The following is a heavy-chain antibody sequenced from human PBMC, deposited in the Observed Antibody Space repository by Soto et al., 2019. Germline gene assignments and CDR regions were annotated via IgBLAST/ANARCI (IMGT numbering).Heavy chain of an antibody. J-gene: IGHJ4*02. V-gene: IGHV3-66*01. Sequence: EVQLVESGGGLVQPGGSLRLSCAASGFTVSSNYMSWVRQAPGKGLEWGAVIYSGGSTYYADSVKGRCTISRDNPKNTLYLQMNSLRSQETDVYYCARGKTRCRDKYNLPPLDYWGQGTLVTVSS. CDR2: IYSGGST. CDR1: GFTVSSNY. CDR3: ARGKTRCRDKYNLPPLDY. D-gene: IGHD1-1*01.